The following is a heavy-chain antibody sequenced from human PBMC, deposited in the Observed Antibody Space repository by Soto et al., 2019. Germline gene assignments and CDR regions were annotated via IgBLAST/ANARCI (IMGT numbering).Heavy chain of an antibody. D-gene: IGHD2-21*02. J-gene: IGHJ5*02. CDR3: ARGFEQYCGGDCYTYNWFDP. Sequence: GGSLRLSCAASGFTFSSYWMHWVRQAPGKGLVWVSRINSDGSSTSYADSVKGRFTISRDNARNTLYLQMNSLRAEDTAVYYCARGFEQYCGGDCYTYNWFDPWGQGTLVTVSS. CDR1: GFTFSSYW. CDR2: INSDGSST. V-gene: IGHV3-74*01.